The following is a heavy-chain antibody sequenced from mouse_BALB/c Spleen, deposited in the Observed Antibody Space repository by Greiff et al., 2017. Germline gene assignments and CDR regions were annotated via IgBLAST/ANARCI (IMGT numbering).Heavy chain of an antibody. Sequence: EVQLQESGAELVRPGALVKLSCKASGFNIKDYYMHWVKQRPEQGLEWIGWIDPENGNTIYDPKFQGKASITADTSSNTAYLQLSSLTSEDTAVYYCASGYFAYWGQGTLVTVSA. CDR2: IDPENGNT. V-gene: IGHV14-1*02. D-gene: IGHD2-2*01. CDR3: ASGYFAY. J-gene: IGHJ3*01. CDR1: GFNIKDYY.